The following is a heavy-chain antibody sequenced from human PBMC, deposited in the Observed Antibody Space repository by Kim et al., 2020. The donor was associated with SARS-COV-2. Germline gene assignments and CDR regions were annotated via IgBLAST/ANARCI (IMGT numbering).Heavy chain of an antibody. Sequence: ASVKVSCKASGYTFTSYYMHWVRQAPGQGLEWMGIINPSGGSTSYAQKFQGRVTMTRDTSTSTVYMELSSLRSEDTAVYYCARESDIRGYYYYGMDVWGQGTTVTVSS. CDR2: INPSGGST. V-gene: IGHV1-46*01. CDR1: GYTFTSYY. D-gene: IGHD3-10*01. J-gene: IGHJ6*02. CDR3: ARESDIRGYYYYGMDV.